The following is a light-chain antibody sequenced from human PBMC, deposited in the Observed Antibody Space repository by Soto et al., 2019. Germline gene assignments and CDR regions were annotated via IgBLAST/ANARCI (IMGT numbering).Light chain of an antibody. J-gene: IGKJ5*01. CDR3: QHYNDWPIT. CDR1: QSVSDN. V-gene: IGKV3-15*01. CDR2: SAS. Sequence: ETVMTQSPDTLSLSPGERATLSCRASQSVSDNLAWYQQRPGQAPRLLMHSASTRATGIPARFSGSGSGTEFTLTISSLQSEDFAFYFCQHYNDWPITFGQGTRLEIK.